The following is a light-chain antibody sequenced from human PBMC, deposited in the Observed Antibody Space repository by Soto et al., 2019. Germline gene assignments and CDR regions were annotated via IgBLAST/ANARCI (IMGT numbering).Light chain of an antibody. CDR3: QSYDTNMNGYV. CDR1: SSHFGAGFD. CDR2: ANS. J-gene: IGLJ1*01. V-gene: IGLV1-40*01. Sequence: QSVMAQHPSGSLAPGQRVTISCTGSSSHFGAGFDVHWYQQFPGTAPKLLIYANSNRPSGVPDRFSGSKSGTSASLAITGLQAEDEADYYCQSYDTNMNGYVFGHGTKVTVL.